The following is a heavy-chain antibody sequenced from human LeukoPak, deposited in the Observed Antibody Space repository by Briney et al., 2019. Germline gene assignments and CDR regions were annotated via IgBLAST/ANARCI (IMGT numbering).Heavy chain of an antibody. J-gene: IGHJ4*02. V-gene: IGHV3-23*01. Sequence: GGSLRHSCAASGFTFSSYAMSWVRQAPGKGLEWVSAISGSGGSTYYADSVKGRFTISRDNSKNTLYLQMNSLRAEDTAVYYCAKDLGRWEYQLPNNYWGQGTLVTVSS. CDR1: GFTFSSYA. D-gene: IGHD2-2*01. CDR3: AKDLGRWEYQLPNNY. CDR2: ISGSGGST.